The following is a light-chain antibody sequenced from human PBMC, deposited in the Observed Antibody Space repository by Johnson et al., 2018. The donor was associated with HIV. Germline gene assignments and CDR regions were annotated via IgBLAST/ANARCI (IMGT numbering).Light chain of an antibody. V-gene: IGLV1-51*01. CDR3: GTWDSSLIAGV. Sequence: QSVLTQPPSVSAAPGQKVTISCSGSSSNIGNNYVSWYQQLPGTAPKLLIYDNNKRPSGIPDRFSGSKSGTSATLGITGLQTGDEADYYCGTWDSSLIAGVLGTGTKVTVL. CDR1: SSNIGNNY. CDR2: DNN. J-gene: IGLJ1*01.